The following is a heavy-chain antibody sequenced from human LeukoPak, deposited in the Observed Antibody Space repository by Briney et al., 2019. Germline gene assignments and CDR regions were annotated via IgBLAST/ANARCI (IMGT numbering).Heavy chain of an antibody. J-gene: IGHJ3*02. CDR1: GFTFSSYS. CDR3: AKDSAVSGSYPDASDI. D-gene: IGHD1-26*01. CDR2: ISSSSSYI. Sequence: GGSLRLSCAASGFTFSSYSMNWVRQAPGKGLEWVSSISSSSSYIYYADSAKGRFTISRDNSKNTLYLQMNSLRAEDTAVYYCAKDSAVSGSYPDASDIWGQGTMVTVSS. V-gene: IGHV3-21*01.